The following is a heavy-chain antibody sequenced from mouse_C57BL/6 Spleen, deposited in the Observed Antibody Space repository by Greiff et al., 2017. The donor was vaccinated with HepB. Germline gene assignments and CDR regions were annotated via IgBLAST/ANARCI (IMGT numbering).Heavy chain of an antibody. CDR3: ARGDGYSYCDFEV. J-gene: IGHJ1*03. V-gene: IGHV1-42*01. Sequence: VQLQQSGPELVKPGASVKISCKASGYSFTGYYMNWVKQSPEKSLEWIGEINPSTGGTTYNQKFKAKATLTVDKSSSTAYMQLKSLTSEDSAVYFCARGDGYSYCDFEVCGTGTTLTVSS. CDR2: INPSTGGT. D-gene: IGHD2-3*01. CDR1: GYSFTGYY.